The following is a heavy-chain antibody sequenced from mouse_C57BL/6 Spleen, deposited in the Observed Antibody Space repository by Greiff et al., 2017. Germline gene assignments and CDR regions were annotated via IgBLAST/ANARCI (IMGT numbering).Heavy chain of an antibody. CDR3: SRGDDGYCRDYYAMDD. Sequence: QVQLKQSGAELVKPGASVKISCKASGYAFSSYWMNWVKQRPGKGLEWIGQIYPGDGDTNYNGKFKGKATLTADKSSSTAYMQLSSLTSEDSAVYLCSRGDDGYCRDYYAMDDWGQGTSVTVSS. D-gene: IGHD2-3*01. V-gene: IGHV1-80*01. J-gene: IGHJ4*01. CDR1: GYAFSSYW. CDR2: IYPGDGDT.